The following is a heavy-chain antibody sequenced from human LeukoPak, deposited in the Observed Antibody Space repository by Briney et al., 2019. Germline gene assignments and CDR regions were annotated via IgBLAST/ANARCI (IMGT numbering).Heavy chain of an antibody. D-gene: IGHD1-26*01. Sequence: GGSLRLSCAASGFTFSTYWMAWVRQAPGKGLEWVANIKGDESARHQADSVKGRFTISRDSAQNSVYLQMSSLRGEDTAVYYCARDVGGSLDYWGQGTLVTVSS. CDR3: ARDVGGSLDY. J-gene: IGHJ4*02. CDR1: GFTFSTYW. CDR2: IKGDESAR. V-gene: IGHV3-7*01.